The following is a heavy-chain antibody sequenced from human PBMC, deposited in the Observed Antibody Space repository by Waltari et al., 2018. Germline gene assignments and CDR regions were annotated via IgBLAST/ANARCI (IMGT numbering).Heavy chain of an antibody. CDR2: IKQDGSWK. D-gene: IGHD1-26*01. V-gene: IGHV3-7*01. CDR3: ARVSSGYVDY. Sequence: EVQLVESGGGLVQPGGSLRLSCAASGFTFSSYWMSWVRQAPGKGLEWVANIKQDGSWKYDWASVKGRVTTSRDNAKNSLYLQMNSLRAEDTAVYYCARVSSGYVDYWGQGTLVTVSS. J-gene: IGHJ4*02. CDR1: GFTFSSYW.